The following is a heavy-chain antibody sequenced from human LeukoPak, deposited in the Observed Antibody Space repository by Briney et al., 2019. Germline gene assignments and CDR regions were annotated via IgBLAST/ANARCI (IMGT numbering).Heavy chain of an antibody. J-gene: IGHJ4*02. V-gene: IGHV4-61*01. D-gene: IGHD3-3*01. Sequence: SETLSLTCTVSGGSISSSSYYWSWIRQPPGKGLEWIGYIYYSGGTNYNPSLKSRVTISVDTSKNQFSLKLSSVTAADTAVYYCARSIFQFPFRSNYWGQGTLVTVSS. CDR1: GGSISSSSYY. CDR3: ARSIFQFPFRSNY. CDR2: IYYSGGT.